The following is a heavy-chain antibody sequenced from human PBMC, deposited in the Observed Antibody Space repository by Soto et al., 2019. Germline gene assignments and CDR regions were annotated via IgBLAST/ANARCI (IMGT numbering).Heavy chain of an antibody. CDR3: ATTTGYDPPPGAFDI. CDR1: SGSISSSNW. J-gene: IGHJ3*02. D-gene: IGHD5-12*01. Sequence: QVQLQESGPGLVKPSGTLSLTCAVSSGSISSSNWWSWVRQPPGQGLEWIGEIYHSGSTNYNPSLMSRVTISVDKSKNQSSLKLSSVTAADTAVYYGATTTGYDPPPGAFDIWGQQTMVTVSS. CDR2: IYHSGST. V-gene: IGHV4-4*02.